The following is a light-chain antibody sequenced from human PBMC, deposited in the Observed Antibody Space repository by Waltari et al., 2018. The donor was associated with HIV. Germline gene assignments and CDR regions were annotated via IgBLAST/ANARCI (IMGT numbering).Light chain of an antibody. CDR3: HQYASFSGT. J-gene: IGKJ1*01. V-gene: IGKV1-5*03. Sequence: DIRLAQSPSTLSASAGDRVAITCRAGQNVGAFVTWYPQKPGKPPKLLNYKASISEAGLSSGFSGSVSGSDFTLSIHRLQSDDFATYYCHQYASFSGTFGQGTKVEL. CDR2: KAS. CDR1: QNVGAF.